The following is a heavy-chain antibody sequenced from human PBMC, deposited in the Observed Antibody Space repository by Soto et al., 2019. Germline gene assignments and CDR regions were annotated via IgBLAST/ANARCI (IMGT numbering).Heavy chain of an antibody. CDR2: ISSTSNHI. CDR3: ARACWGAGTQAFDY. V-gene: IGHV3-21*01. J-gene: IGHJ4*02. Sequence: GSLRLSCAASGFTFSSYGVNWVRQAPGKGLEWVSFISSTSNHIYYIDSVKGRFTVSRDNAKNSLYLQMNSLRVEDTAIYYCARACWGAGTQAFDYWGQGTLVTVSS. CDR1: GFTFSSYG. D-gene: IGHD3-10*01.